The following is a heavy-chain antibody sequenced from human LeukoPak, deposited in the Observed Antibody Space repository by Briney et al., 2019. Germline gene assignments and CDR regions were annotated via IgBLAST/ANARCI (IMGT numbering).Heavy chain of an antibody. CDR2: IYHTEST. Sequence: SETLSLTCTVSGFSISSGYSWGWIRQPPGKGLEWIGNIYHTESTNYNPSLKSRVTISVDTSKNQFSLKLSSVTAADTAVYYCARDSIHRRTTPFDYWGQGTLVTVSS. J-gene: IGHJ4*02. CDR3: ARDSIHRRTTPFDY. D-gene: IGHD1-7*01. V-gene: IGHV4-38-2*02. CDR1: GFSISSGYS.